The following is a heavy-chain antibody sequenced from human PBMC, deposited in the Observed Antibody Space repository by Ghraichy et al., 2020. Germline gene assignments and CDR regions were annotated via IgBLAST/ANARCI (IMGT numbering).Heavy chain of an antibody. CDR1: GGSVSSGSYY. CDR2: IYYSGST. J-gene: IGHJ6*02. CDR3: AREGVVVAATRVVYYYGMDV. Sequence: SQTLSLTCTVSGGSVSSGSYYWSWIRQPPGKGLEWIGYIYYSGSTNYNPSLKSRVTISVDTSKNQFSLKLSSVTAAATAVYYCAREGVVVAATRVVYYYGMDVWGQGTTVTVSS. V-gene: IGHV4-61*01. D-gene: IGHD2-15*01.